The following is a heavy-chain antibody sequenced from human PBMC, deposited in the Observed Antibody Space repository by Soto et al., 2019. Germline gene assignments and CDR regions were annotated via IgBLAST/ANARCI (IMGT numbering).Heavy chain of an antibody. CDR1: GGSISSYY. CDR3: ALYANYDILTGFDP. CDR2: IYYSGST. V-gene: IGHV4-59*01. J-gene: IGHJ5*02. D-gene: IGHD3-9*01. Sequence: PSETLSLTCTVSGGSISSYYWSWIRQPPGKGLEWIGYIYYSGSTNYNPSLKSRVTISVDTSKNQFSLKLSSVTAADTAVYYCALYANYDILTGFDPWAREPWSPSPQ.